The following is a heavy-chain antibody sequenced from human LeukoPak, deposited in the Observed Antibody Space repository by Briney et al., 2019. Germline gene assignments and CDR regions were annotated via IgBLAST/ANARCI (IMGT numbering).Heavy chain of an antibody. V-gene: IGHV3-30*02. D-gene: IGHD3-9*01. CDR2: IRYDGNNK. CDR3: ARDNDLLRYFDWPLDY. J-gene: IGHJ4*02. Sequence: GGSLRLSCAASGFTFNSYGMHWVRQAPGKGLEWVAFIRYDGNNKYYADSVKGRFTISRDNAKNSLYLQMNSLRAEDTAAYYCARDNDLLRYFDWPLDYWGQGTLVTVSS. CDR1: GFTFNSYG.